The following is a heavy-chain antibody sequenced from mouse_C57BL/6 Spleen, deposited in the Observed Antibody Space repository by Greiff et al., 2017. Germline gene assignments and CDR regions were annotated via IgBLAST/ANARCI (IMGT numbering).Heavy chain of an antibody. D-gene: IGHD2-3*01. CDR2: IWSGGST. CDR3: ARRAGDGYYDAMDY. CDR1: GFSLTSYG. Sequence: VMLVESGPGLVQPSQSLSITCTVSGFSLTSYGVHWVRQSPGKGLEWLGVIWSGGSTDYNAAFISRLSISKDNSKSQVFFKMNSLQADDTAIYYWARRAGDGYYDAMDYWGQGTSVTVSS. J-gene: IGHJ4*01. V-gene: IGHV2-2*01.